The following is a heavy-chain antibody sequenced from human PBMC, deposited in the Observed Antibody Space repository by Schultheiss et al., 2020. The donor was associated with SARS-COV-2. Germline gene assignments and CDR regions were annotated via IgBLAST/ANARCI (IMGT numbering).Heavy chain of an antibody. CDR3: ARSYSAARPYDY. V-gene: IGHV2-5*02. Sequence: SGPTLVKPTQTLTLTCTFSGFSLSTSGEGVAWIRQPPGKALEWLALIYWDGDKRYSPSLKSRLTITKDTSKNQVLLTMTNMDPVDTATYYCARSYSAARPYDYWGQGTLVTVSS. D-gene: IGHD6-6*01. CDR1: GFSLSTSGEG. CDR2: IYWDGDK. J-gene: IGHJ4*02.